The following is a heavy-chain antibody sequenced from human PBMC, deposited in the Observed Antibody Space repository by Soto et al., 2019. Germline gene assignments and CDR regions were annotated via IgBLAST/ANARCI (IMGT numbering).Heavy chain of an antibody. CDR3: ARRSSSGYFDY. D-gene: IGHD6-13*01. V-gene: IGHV3-23*01. J-gene: IGHJ4*02. Sequence: EVQLLESGGGLVQPGGSLRLSCAASGFTFSSYAMNWVRQAPGKVLEWVSVISGSDGSTYYADSVKGRFTSSRENSKNTLNLQMNSLRGGGTAVYYCARRSSSGYFDYWGQGTLVTVSS. CDR1: GFTFSSYA. CDR2: ISGSDGST.